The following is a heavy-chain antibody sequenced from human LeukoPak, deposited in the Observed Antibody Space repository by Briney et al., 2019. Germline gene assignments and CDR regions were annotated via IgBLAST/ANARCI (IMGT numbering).Heavy chain of an antibody. D-gene: IGHD3-9*01. CDR1: GFTFSSCA. CDR3: AKSAYYDILTGYYCEDY. Sequence: GGSLRLSCAASGFTFSSCAMSWGRQDPGKGLEWGSGISSSGGGTYYADSVKGRVTISRDNSKNTLYLQMNSLRAEDTAVYYCAKSAYYDILTGYYCEDYWGQGTLVTVSS. J-gene: IGHJ4*02. CDR2: ISSSGGGT. V-gene: IGHV3-23*01.